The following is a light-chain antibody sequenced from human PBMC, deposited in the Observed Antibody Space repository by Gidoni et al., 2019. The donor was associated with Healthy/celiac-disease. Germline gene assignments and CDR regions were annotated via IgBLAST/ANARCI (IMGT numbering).Light chain of an antibody. CDR3: QQYGSSPRT. V-gene: IGKV3-20*01. J-gene: IGKJ1*01. Sequence: EIVFTQSPGTLSLSPGETATLSCRARQNVSSSYLAWYQQKPGQAPRLLLYCASSKATGMPERFSSSGSGTDFILIISRLEPEDFAVYYCQQYGSSPRTFGQGTKVEIK. CDR1: QNVSSSY. CDR2: CAS.